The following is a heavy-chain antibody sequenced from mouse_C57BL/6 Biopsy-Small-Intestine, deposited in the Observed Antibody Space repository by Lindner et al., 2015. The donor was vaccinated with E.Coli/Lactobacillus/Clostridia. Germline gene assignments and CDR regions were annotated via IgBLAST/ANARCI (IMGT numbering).Heavy chain of an antibody. CDR2: ILPGSGST. J-gene: IGHJ2*01. Sequence: VQLQESGAELMKPGASVKLSCKATGYTFTGYWIEWVKQWPGHGLEWIGEILPGSGSTNYNEKFKGKATFTADTSSSTAYMQLNSLTSEDSAVYYCARSYYDYLDYLGQGTTLTVSS. V-gene: IGHV1-9*01. CDR1: GYTFTGYW. CDR3: ARSYYDYLDY. D-gene: IGHD2-4*01.